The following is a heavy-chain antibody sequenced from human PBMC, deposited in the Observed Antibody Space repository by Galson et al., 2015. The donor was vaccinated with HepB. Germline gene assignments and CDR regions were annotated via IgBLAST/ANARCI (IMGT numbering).Heavy chain of an antibody. Sequence: LSLTCTVSGGSISSSSYYWGWIRQPPGKGLEWIGSIYYSGSTYYNPSLKSRVTISVETSKNQFSLKLSSVTAADTAVYYCARHFPSSSWYVVYYYYGMDVWGQGTTVTVSS. CDR2: IYYSGST. J-gene: IGHJ6*02. CDR3: ARHFPSSSWYVVYYYYGMDV. D-gene: IGHD6-13*01. V-gene: IGHV4-39*01. CDR1: GGSISSSSYY.